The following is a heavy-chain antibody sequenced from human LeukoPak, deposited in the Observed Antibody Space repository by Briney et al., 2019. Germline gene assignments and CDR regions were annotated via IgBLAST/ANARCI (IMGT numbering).Heavy chain of an antibody. J-gene: IGHJ3*02. D-gene: IGHD2-2*01. CDR2: IYWNDDK. CDR3: AHSLGYCRSSTSCYYQGAFDI. V-gene: IGHV2-5*01. CDR1: GFSLSTSGVG. Sequence: SGPTLVNPTQTLTLTCTFSGFSLSTSGVGVGWIRQPPGKALERLALIYWNDDKRYSPSLKSRLTITKDTSKNQVVLTMTNMDPVDTATYYCAHSLGYCRSSTSCYYQGAFDIWGQGTMVTVSS.